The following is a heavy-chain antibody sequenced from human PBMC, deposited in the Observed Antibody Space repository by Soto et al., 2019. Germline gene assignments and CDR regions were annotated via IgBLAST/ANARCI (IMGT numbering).Heavy chain of an antibody. CDR3: ARDGAAAAHDDN. CDR2: ISSSSTYT. D-gene: IGHD6-13*01. J-gene: IGHJ4*01. Sequence: GGSLRLSCAASGFTFSDYYMSWIRQAPGKGLEWVSYISSSSTYTNYADSVKGRFTISRDNAKNSLYLQMNSLRAEDTAVYYCARDGAAAAHDDNWGRGVLVTVLL. V-gene: IGHV3-11*05. CDR1: GFTFSDYY.